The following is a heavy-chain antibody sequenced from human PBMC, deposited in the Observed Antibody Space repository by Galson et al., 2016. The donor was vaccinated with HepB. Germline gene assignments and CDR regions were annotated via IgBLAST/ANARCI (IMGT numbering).Heavy chain of an antibody. V-gene: IGHV3-30*03. CDR3: ATDHGPSGWLC. CDR2: DSIDGRRK. CDR1: GFTFNRRG. Sequence: SLRLSCAASGFTFNRRGKHWVRQAPGKGLEWVAADSIDGRRKFYADSVKGRFTISRDNSKNTLYLQMNSLRVEDTAAYYFATDHGPSGWLCWGQGTLVIVSA. J-gene: IGHJ1*01. D-gene: IGHD6-19*01.